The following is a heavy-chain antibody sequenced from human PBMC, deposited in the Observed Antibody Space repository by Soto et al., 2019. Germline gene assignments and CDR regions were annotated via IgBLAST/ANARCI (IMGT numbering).Heavy chain of an antibody. D-gene: IGHD3-22*01. CDR3: ARGSRYYDSSGYYSQYYFDY. CDR2: IIPIFGTA. V-gene: IGHV1-69*13. J-gene: IGHJ4*02. CDR1: GGTFSSYA. Sequence: ASVKVSCKASGGTFSSYAISWVRQAPGQGLEWMGGIIPIFGTANYAQKFQGRVTITADESTSTAYMELSSLRSEDTAVYYCARGSRYYDSSGYYSQYYFDYWGQGTLVTVSS.